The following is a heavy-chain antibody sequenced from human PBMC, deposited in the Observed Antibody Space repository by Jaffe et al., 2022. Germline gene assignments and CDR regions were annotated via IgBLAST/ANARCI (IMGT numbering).Heavy chain of an antibody. CDR2: MNPNSGNT. Sequence: QVQLVQSGAEVKKPGASVKVSCKASGYTFTSYDINWVRQATGQGLEWMGWMNPNSGNTGYAQKFQGRVTMTRNTSISTAYMELSSLRSEDTAVYYCARGVNRGFIRLRAYYYYYMDVWGKGTTVTVSS. CDR1: GYTFTSYD. J-gene: IGHJ6*03. D-gene: IGHD5-12*01. V-gene: IGHV1-8*01. CDR3: ARGVNRGFIRLRAYYYYYMDV.